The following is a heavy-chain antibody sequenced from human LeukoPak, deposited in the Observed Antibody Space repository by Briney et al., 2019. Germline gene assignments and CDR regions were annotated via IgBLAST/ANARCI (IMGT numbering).Heavy chain of an antibody. V-gene: IGHV4-39*07. CDR1: GGSISSYY. Sequence: PSETLSLTCTVSGGSISSYYWGWIRQPPGKGLEWIGSIYYSGSTYYNPSLKSRVTISVDTSKNQFSLKLSSVTAADAAVYYCARAGALPDVWGSYRYPQWYFDYWGQGTLVTVSS. J-gene: IGHJ4*02. CDR3: ARAGALPDVWGSYRYPQWYFDY. D-gene: IGHD3-16*02. CDR2: IYYSGST.